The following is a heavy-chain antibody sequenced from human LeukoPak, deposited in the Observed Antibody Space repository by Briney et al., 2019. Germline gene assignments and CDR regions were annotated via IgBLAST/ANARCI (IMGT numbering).Heavy chain of an antibody. CDR3: ARDPTTVTTDYYHGMDV. CDR2: IIPIFGTA. CDR1: GGTFSSYA. D-gene: IGHD4-17*01. Sequence: SVKVSCKASGGTFSSYAISWVRQAPGQGLEWMGGIIPIFGTANYAQKFQGRVTITADESTSTAYMELSSLRSEDTAVYYCARDPTTVTTDYYHGMDVWGQGTTVTVSS. V-gene: IGHV1-69*13. J-gene: IGHJ6*02.